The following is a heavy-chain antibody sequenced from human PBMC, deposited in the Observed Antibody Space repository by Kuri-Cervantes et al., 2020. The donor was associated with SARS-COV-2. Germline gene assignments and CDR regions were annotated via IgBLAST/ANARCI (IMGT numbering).Heavy chain of an antibody. CDR2: ISGSGATT. J-gene: IGHJ4*02. V-gene: IGHV3-23*01. Sequence: GESLKISCAASGFTFSSYDMHWVRQATGKGLEWVSAISGSGATTYYADSVKGRFTISRDNSKNTLYLQMDSLRADDTAVYYCVKDYYGSGINWIFDSWGQGALVTVSS. CDR3: VKDYYGSGINWIFDS. CDR1: GFTFSSYD. D-gene: IGHD3-10*01.